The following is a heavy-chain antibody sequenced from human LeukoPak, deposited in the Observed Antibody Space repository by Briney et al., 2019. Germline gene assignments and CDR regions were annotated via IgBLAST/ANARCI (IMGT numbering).Heavy chain of an antibody. CDR1: GFTFSDYY. D-gene: IGHD6-19*01. V-gene: IGHV3-11*01. CDR3: AREQGIAVGGTD. J-gene: IGHJ1*01. Sequence: GGCPTPSCAASGFTFSDYYMSWIRQAPGKGLEWVSYISSSGSTIYYADSVKGRFTISRDNAKNSLYLQMNSLRAEDTAVYYCAREQGIAVGGTDRGQGTLVTVSS. CDR2: ISSSGSTI.